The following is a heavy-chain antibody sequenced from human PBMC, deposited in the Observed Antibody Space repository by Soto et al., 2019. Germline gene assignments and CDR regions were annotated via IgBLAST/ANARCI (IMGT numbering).Heavy chain of an antibody. J-gene: IGHJ6*02. CDR2: IYHSGST. CDR1: GGSISSSNW. CDR3: ASGLSHYYYYGMDV. Sequence: ASETLSLTCAVSGGSISSSNWWSWVRQPPGKGLEWIGEIYHSGSTNYNPSLKSRVTISVDKSKNQFSLKLSSVTAADTAVYYCASGLSHYYYYGMDVWGQGTTATVSS. D-gene: IGHD2-2*01. V-gene: IGHV4-4*02.